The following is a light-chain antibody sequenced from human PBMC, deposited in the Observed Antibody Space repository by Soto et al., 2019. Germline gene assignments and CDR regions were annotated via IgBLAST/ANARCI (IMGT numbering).Light chain of an antibody. V-gene: IGKV1-39*01. CDR1: QNIDRY. CDR2: AAS. J-gene: IGKJ4*01. CDR3: QQSNRVPSLT. Sequence: DNQMPQSPSSLSASVGDRVTITCRASQNIDRYLNWYQQKPGKAPKLLIYAASSLQSGVPSRFSGIGSGTDFTLTISSLQPEDFATYYCQQSNRVPSLTFGGGTKVEI.